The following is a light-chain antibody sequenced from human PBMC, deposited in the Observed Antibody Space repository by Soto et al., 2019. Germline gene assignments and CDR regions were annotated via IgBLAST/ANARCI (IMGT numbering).Light chain of an antibody. CDR1: SSNIGADYD. CDR2: GDT. V-gene: IGLV1-40*01. Sequence: QPVLTQPPSVSGAPGQRVTISCAGSSSNIGADYDVHWYQQVPGAAPKLVIFGDTNRPSGVPDRFSGSKSGTSASLAITGLQAEDEADYYCQSYDNSLSGFWVFGGGTQLTVL. CDR3: QSYDNSLSGFWV. J-gene: IGLJ3*02.